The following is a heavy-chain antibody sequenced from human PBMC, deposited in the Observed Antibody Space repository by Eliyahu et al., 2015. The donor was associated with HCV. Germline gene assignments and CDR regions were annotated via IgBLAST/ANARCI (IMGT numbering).Heavy chain of an antibody. CDR3: ARAYIVVVPGANWFDP. CDR2: INAGNGNT. D-gene: IGHD2-2*01. V-gene: IGHV1-3*01. J-gene: IGHJ5*02. Sequence: QVQLVQSGAEVKKPGASVKVSCKASGYTFTSYAMHWVRQAPGQRLEWMGWINAGNGNTKYSQKFQGRVTITRDTSASTAYMELSSLRSEDTAVYYCARAYIVVVPGANWFDPWGQGTLVTVSS. CDR1: GYTFTSYA.